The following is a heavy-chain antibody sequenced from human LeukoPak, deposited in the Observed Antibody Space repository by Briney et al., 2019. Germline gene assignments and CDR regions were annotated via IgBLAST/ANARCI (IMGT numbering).Heavy chain of an antibody. V-gene: IGHV3-23*01. J-gene: IGHJ4*02. CDR2: IGVSGCDT. Sequence: GGSLRLSCAASGFTFSTDAMPSVRQAPGKWLQWVSAIGVSGCDTYYEDSVNGRFTISRDNSKHIMYLQMNSLRAEDTAVYYCAGDSSGWSKNYWGQGALVTVSS. CDR1: GFTFSTDA. D-gene: IGHD6-19*01. CDR3: AGDSSGWSKNY.